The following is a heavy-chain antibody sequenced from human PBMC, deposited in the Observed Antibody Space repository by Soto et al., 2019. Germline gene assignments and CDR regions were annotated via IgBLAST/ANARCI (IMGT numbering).Heavy chain of an antibody. CDR3: ARDYYGGNSRYFDL. CDR2: IYSGGST. D-gene: IGHD2-21*02. V-gene: IGHV3-66*01. J-gene: IGHJ2*01. Sequence: EVQLVESGGGLVQPGGSLRLSCAASGFTVSSHYMSWVRQAPGKGLEWVSVIYSGGSTYYTDSVKGRFTISRDNSKNTLFLQMNSLRAEDTAVYYCARDYYGGNSRYFDLWGRGTLLTVSS. CDR1: GFTVSSHY.